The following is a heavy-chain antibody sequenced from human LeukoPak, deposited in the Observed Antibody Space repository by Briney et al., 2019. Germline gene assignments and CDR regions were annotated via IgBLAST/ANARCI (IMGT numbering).Heavy chain of an antibody. CDR3: ARGVAPDY. CDR2: ISYDGSNK. CDR1: GFTFSSYA. Sequence: GGSLRLSCAAPGFTFSSYAMHWVRQAPGKGLEWVAVISYDGSNKYYADSVKGRFTISRDNSKNTLYLQMNSLRAEDTAVYYCARGVAPDYWGQGTLVTVSS. V-gene: IGHV3-30*04. J-gene: IGHJ4*02. D-gene: IGHD2-15*01.